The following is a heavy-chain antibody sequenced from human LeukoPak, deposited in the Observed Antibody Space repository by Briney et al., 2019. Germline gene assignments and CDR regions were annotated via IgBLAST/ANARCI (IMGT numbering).Heavy chain of an antibody. CDR2: ISGSGGST. D-gene: IGHD3-9*01. J-gene: IGHJ5*02. Sequence: GGSLRLSCAASGFTFSSYAMSWVRQAPGKGLEWVSAISGSGGSTYYADSVKGRFTISRDNAKNSLYLQMNSLRAEDTAVYYCARDLFLTGYSPFDPWGQGTLVTVSS. CDR3: ARDLFLTGYSPFDP. V-gene: IGHV3-23*01. CDR1: GFTFSSYA.